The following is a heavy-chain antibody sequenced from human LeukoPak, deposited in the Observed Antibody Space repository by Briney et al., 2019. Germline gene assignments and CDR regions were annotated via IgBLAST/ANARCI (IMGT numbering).Heavy chain of an antibody. J-gene: IGHJ4*02. D-gene: IGHD6-6*01. CDR1: GFTFSSYA. V-gene: IGHV3-23*01. Sequence: GGSLRLSCAASGFTFSSYAMNWVRQAPGKGLEWVSVISGSGSTTYYADSVKGRFTISRDYSKNTLYLQMNSLRAEDTAVYYCAKRGPIYSSSPGNYFDYWGQGTLVTVSS. CDR2: ISGSGSTT. CDR3: AKRGPIYSSSPGNYFDY.